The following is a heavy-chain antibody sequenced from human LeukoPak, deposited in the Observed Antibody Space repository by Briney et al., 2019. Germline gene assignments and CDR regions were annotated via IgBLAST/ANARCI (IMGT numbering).Heavy chain of an antibody. CDR1: GGSFSVYY. D-gene: IGHD6-6*01. CDR2: INHSGST. J-gene: IGHJ6*03. Sequence: PSETLSLTCAVYGGSFSVYYWSWIRQPPGKGLEWIGEINHSGSTNYNPSPKSRITISVDTSKNQFSLKLSSVTAAGTAVYYCARVGRYSSSSRGYYYMDVWGKGTTVTVSS. CDR3: ARVGRYSSSSRGYYYMDV. V-gene: IGHV4-34*01.